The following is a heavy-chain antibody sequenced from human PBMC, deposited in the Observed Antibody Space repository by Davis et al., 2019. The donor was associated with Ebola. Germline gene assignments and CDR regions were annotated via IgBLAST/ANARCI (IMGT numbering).Heavy chain of an antibody. J-gene: IGHJ6*02. Sequence: PSETLSLTCTVSGGSISSSSYYWGWIRQPPGKGLEWIGRIYTSGSTNYNPSLKSRVTMSVDTSKNQFSLKLSSVTAADTAVYYCAREGEVGSSGWENGSDYYYGMDVWGQGTTVTVSS. CDR1: GGSISSSSYY. D-gene: IGHD6-19*01. V-gene: IGHV4-39*07. CDR2: IYTSGST. CDR3: AREGEVGSSGWENGSDYYYGMDV.